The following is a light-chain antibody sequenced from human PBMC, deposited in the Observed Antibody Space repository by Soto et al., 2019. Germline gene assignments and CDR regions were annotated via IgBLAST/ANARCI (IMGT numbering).Light chain of an antibody. J-gene: IGKJ4*01. CDR1: QSVSSSY. V-gene: IGKV3-20*01. CDR2: GAS. Sequence: EIVLTQSPGTLSLSPGERATLSCRASQSVSSSYLAWYQQKPGQAPRLLIYGASSRATGIPDTFNGSGSGTDFTLTISRLEPEDFAVYYCQQYGTSPTFGGGTKVEIK. CDR3: QQYGTSPT.